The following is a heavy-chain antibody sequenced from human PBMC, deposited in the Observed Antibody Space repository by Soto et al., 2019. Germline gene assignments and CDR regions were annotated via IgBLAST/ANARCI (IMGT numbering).Heavy chain of an antibody. V-gene: IGHV1-3*01. CDR2: INPGNVYS. D-gene: IGHD1-1*01. CDR3: ASRPGLDTGPFDY. CDR1: GFTFTTHP. Sequence: QVHLVQSGAEVREPGASVKISCKASGFTFTTHPIHWVPRAPAQRLEWMGWINPGNVYSDHSQKFQGRVPFTRDTSANTAYMELNSLRAEDTALYYCASRPGLDTGPFDYWGQGTLVTVSS. J-gene: IGHJ4*02.